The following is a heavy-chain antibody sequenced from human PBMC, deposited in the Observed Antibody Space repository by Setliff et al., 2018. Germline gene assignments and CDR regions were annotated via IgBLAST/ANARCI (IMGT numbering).Heavy chain of an antibody. V-gene: IGHV4-61*09. J-gene: IGHJ4*01. CDR3: ARSDDNFQYPDY. Sequence: PSETLSLTCSVSGASISSGNDFWNWIRQPAGKGLEWIGNIYTNGGTDYSPSLRSRVTISLGTSKNQFSLQLTSLTAADTAIYYCARSDDNFQYPDYWGQGTLVTVSS. CDR1: GASISSGNDF. D-gene: IGHD1-1*01. CDR2: IYTNGGT.